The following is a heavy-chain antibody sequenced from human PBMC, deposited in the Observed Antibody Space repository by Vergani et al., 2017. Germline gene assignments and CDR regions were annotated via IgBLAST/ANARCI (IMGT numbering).Heavy chain of an antibody. CDR2: FSKGGTT. CDR3: ARSSWGGDCYEFDY. CDR1: GGPVDNRDYY. Sequence: LQLQESGPGLMKPSETLSLTCTVSGGPVDNRDYYWGWIRRPPGKGLEWIGSFSKGGTTSLHPSVKSRVAISSDTAKNRFSLKLTSVSAADTAVYYCARSSWGGDCYEFDYWGQEILVTVSS. D-gene: IGHD2-21*02. V-gene: IGHV4-39*01. J-gene: IGHJ4*02.